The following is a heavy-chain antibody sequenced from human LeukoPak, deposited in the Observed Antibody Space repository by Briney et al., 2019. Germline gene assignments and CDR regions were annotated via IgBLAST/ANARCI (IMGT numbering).Heavy chain of an antibody. V-gene: IGHV3-53*01. Sequence: AGGSLRLSCAASGFTVSYNYMSWVRQAPGKGLEWVSSIYTTGTTYYAESVKGRFTISRDSSKTTVLLQMNSQRAEDTAVYYCAAQDTFFDSWGQGTLVTVSS. CDR2: IYTTGTT. CDR3: AAQDTFFDS. J-gene: IGHJ4*02. D-gene: IGHD2-15*01. CDR1: GFTVSYNY.